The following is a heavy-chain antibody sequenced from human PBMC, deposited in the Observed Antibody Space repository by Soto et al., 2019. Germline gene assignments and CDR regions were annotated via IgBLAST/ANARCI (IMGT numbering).Heavy chain of an antibody. J-gene: IGHJ3*02. CDR2: TYYRSKWYN. CDR1: GGSVSSNSAA. D-gene: IGHD3-22*01. V-gene: IGHV6-1*01. CDR3: ARVPLYYYDSSGSDPYDAFDI. Sequence: SQTFSLTCAISGGSVSSNSAAWNWIRQSPSRGLEWLGRTYYRSKWYNDYAVSVKSRITINPDTSKNQFSLQLNSVTPEDTAVYYCARVPLYYYDSSGSDPYDAFDIWGQGTMVTVSS.